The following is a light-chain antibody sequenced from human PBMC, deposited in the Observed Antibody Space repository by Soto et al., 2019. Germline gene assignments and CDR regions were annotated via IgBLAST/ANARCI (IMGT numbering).Light chain of an antibody. CDR3: QQYGSSPRT. V-gene: IGKV3-20*01. Sequence: EIVFTQSPATLSLSPGERATLSCRASQSVSSYLAWYQQKPCQAPRLLIYDASNRATGIPDRFSGSGSGTDFTLTISRLKPEDFAVYYCQQYGSSPRTFGQGTKVDI. CDR1: QSVSSY. CDR2: DAS. J-gene: IGKJ1*01.